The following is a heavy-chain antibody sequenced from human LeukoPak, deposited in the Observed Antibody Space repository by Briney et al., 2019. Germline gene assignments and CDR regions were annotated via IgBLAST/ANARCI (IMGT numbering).Heavy chain of an antibody. J-gene: IGHJ4*02. V-gene: IGHV5-51*01. D-gene: IGHD6-6*01. CDR2: IYPGDSDT. Sequence: GESLKISCKGSGYSFTSYWIGWVRQMPGKGLELMGIIYPGDSDTRYSPSFQGQVTISADKSISTAYLQWSSLKASDTAMYYCARAGYSSSRIFDYWGQGTLVTVSS. CDR1: GYSFTSYW. CDR3: ARAGYSSSRIFDY.